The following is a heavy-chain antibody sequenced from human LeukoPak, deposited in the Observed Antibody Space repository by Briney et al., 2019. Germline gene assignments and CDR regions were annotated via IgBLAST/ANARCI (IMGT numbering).Heavy chain of an antibody. J-gene: IGHJ4*02. CDR1: GFTFSTYW. V-gene: IGHV3-7*01. CDR3: ARDKAVAGLFDN. Sequence: GGSLRLSCAASGFTFSTYWMTWVRQTPGKGLEWVANIKEDGGEQNYVDSVEGRFTISRDNTKNSVFLQMNSLRAEDTAVYYCARDKAVAGLFDNWGQGTLVTVSS. D-gene: IGHD6-19*01. CDR2: IKEDGGEQ.